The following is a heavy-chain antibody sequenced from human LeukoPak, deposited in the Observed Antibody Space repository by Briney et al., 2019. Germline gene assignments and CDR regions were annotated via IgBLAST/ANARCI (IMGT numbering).Heavy chain of an antibody. D-gene: IGHD4-17*01. CDR1: GGTFSSYA. J-gene: IGHJ6*04. CDR3: ARDETVTTNYYYYGMDV. V-gene: IGHV1-69*13. Sequence: VASVKVSCKASGGTFSSYAISWVRQAPGQGLEWMGGIIPIFGSANYAQKFRGRVTITADESTSTAYMELSSLRSEDTAVYYCARDETVTTNYYYYGMDVWGKGTTVTVSS. CDR2: IIPIFGSA.